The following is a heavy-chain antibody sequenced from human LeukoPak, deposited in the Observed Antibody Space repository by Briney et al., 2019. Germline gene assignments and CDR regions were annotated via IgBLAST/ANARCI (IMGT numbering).Heavy chain of an antibody. Sequence: GGPLRLSCAASGFTFSSYSMSWVRQAPGKGLEWVSSISSSSSYIYYADSVKGRFTISRDNAKNSLYLQMNSLRAEDTAVYYCAREETDSSVGDAFDIWGQGTMVTVSS. CDR3: AREETDSSVGDAFDI. CDR2: ISSSSSYI. V-gene: IGHV3-21*01. D-gene: IGHD6-6*01. J-gene: IGHJ3*02. CDR1: GFTFSSYS.